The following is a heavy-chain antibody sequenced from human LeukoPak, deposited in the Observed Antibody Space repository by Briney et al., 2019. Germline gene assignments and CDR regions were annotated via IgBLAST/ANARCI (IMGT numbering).Heavy chain of an antibody. D-gene: IGHD2-8*01. CDR3: ARGPASLYAGTFGY. V-gene: IGHV4-39*07. Sequence: SETLSLTCTVSGGSISTSTYYWGWIRQPPGKGLEWIGSIYYSGSPYYNPSLKSRVTISVDTSKNQFSLKLSSVTAADTAVYYCARGPASLYAGTFGYWGQGTLVTVSS. CDR2: IYYSGSP. CDR1: GGSISTSTYY. J-gene: IGHJ4*02.